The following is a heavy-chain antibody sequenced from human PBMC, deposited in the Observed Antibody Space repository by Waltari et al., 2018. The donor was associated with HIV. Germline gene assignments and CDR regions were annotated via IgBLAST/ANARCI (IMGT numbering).Heavy chain of an antibody. CDR3: DSSGQLRLRLKANYYLDRTG. Sequence: QVQLVESGGGLVKPGGSLRLSCAASGFTFSDYYMTWIRQAPGKGLEWISYISCSRSTIYYADSVKGHFPTSMDNAKNSQYLLMNSLRAEDKAMYYCDSSGQLRLRLKANYYLDRTGWGLETTVKVSS. D-gene: IGHD5-18*01. J-gene: IGHJ6*01. CDR1: GFTFSDYY. V-gene: IGHV3-11*01. CDR2: ISCSRSTI.